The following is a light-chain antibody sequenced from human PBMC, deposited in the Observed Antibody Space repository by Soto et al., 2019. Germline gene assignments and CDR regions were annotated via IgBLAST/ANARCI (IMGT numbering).Light chain of an antibody. Sequence: DIVLTQSPATLSLSPGERATLSCRASQSVDSFLAWYQQKPGQAPSLLIYDASNRATGIPARFSGSGSGTDFTLTISSLEPEDFAVYYCQQRSNWPRTFGQGTKLEIK. CDR2: DAS. V-gene: IGKV3-11*01. CDR3: QQRSNWPRT. J-gene: IGKJ2*01. CDR1: QSVDSF.